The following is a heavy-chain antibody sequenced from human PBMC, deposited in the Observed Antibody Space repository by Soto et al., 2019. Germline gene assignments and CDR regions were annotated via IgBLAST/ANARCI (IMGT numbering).Heavy chain of an antibody. D-gene: IGHD3-10*02. J-gene: IGHJ4*02. Sequence: SETLSLTCAVYGGSFSGYYWTWLRQPPGKGLEWIGEIDHSGSTNYNPSLKSRVIISVDTSVNQFSLKLTSVTAADTAVYYCGRGSLYYYVSRGNNFFDYWGQGTQVTVSS. V-gene: IGHV4-34*01. CDR2: IDHSGST. CDR1: GGSFSGYY. CDR3: GRGSLYYYVSRGNNFFDY.